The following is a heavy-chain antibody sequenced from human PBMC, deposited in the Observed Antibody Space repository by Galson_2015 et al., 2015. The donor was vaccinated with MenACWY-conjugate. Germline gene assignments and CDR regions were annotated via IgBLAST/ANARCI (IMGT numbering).Heavy chain of an antibody. V-gene: IGHV3-53*04. Sequence: SLRLSCAASGFTVSNNYMNWVRQAPGKGLEWVSILYSGGDTYHADSVKGRFTIARHNYTNTHYLLMNSLRVDDTAVYYCAREGSFVYRPVDCSGQATLSTVSS. D-gene: IGHD5/OR15-5a*01. J-gene: IGHJ4*02. CDR3: AREGSFVYRPVDC. CDR1: GFTVSNNY. CDR2: LYSGGDT.